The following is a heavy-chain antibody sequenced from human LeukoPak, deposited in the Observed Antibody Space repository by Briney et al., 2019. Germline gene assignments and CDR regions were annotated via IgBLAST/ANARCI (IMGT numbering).Heavy chain of an antibody. CDR3: ARAKAYCGGDCSPYHAFDI. D-gene: IGHD2-21*02. J-gene: IGHJ3*02. CDR2: INPNSGGT. CDR1: GYTFTGYY. V-gene: IGHV1-2*02. Sequence: ASVNVSCKASGYTFTGYYMHWVRQAPGQGLEWMGCINPNSGGTNYAQKFQGRVTMTRDTSISTAYMELSRLRSDDTAVYYCARAKAYCGGDCSPYHAFDIWGQGTMVTVSS.